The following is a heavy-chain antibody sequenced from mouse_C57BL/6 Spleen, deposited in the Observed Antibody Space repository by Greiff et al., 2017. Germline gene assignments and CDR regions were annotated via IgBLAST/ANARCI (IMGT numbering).Heavy chain of an antibody. V-gene: IGHV1-53*01. D-gene: IGHD2-1*01. CDR2: INPSNGGT. CDR3: ARSGMVTSFFDY. CDR1: GYTFTSYW. J-gene: IGHJ2*01. Sequence: VKLQQPGTELVKPGASVKLSCKASGYTFTSYWMHWVKQRPGQGLEWIGNINPSNGGTNYNEKFKSKATLTVDKSSSTAYMQLSSLTSEDSAVYYCARSGMVTSFFDYWGQGTTLTVSS.